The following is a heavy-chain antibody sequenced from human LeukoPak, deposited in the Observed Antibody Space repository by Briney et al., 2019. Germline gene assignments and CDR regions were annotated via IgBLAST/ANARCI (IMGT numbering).Heavy chain of an antibody. Sequence: SVKVSCKASGGTFSSHAISWVRQAPGQGLEWMGGIIPIFGTANYAQKFQGRVTITADESTSTAYMELSSLRSEDTAVYYCARSNSGYDPFDYWGQGTLVTVSS. J-gene: IGHJ4*02. V-gene: IGHV1-69*01. D-gene: IGHD5-12*01. CDR2: IIPIFGTA. CDR1: GGTFSSHA. CDR3: ARSNSGYDPFDY.